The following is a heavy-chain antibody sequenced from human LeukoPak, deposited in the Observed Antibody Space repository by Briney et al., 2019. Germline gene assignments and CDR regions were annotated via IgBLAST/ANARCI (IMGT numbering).Heavy chain of an antibody. CDR1: GYTFTSYD. V-gene: IGHV1-8*01. Sequence: ASVKVSCKAPGYTFTSYDINWVRQATGQGLEWMGWMNPNSGNTGYAQKFQGRVTMTRNTSISTAYMELSSLRSEDTAVYYCARGLSITIFGVVKSGYYFDYWGQGTLVTVSS. CDR2: MNPNSGNT. J-gene: IGHJ4*02. D-gene: IGHD3-3*01. CDR3: ARGLSITIFGVVKSGYYFDY.